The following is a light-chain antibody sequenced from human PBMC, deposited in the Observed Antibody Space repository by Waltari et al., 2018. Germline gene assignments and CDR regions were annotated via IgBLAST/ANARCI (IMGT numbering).Light chain of an antibody. Sequence: QSALTQPASVSGSPGQSITISCTGTSSDIGNYKFFSWYQHQPGQAPKLVIYDVSARHSGVSNRFSGSKSGNTASLTISGLQPEDEADYYCCSYVDTTSWLFGGGTKLTVL. CDR1: SSDIGNYKF. CDR2: DVS. J-gene: IGLJ3*02. CDR3: CSYVDTTSWL. V-gene: IGLV2-23*02.